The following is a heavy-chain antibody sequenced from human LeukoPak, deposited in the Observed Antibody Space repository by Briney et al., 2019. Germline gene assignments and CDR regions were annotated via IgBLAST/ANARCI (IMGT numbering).Heavy chain of an antibody. CDR1: GGSISSGGYY. V-gene: IGHV4-31*03. J-gene: IGHJ3*02. Sequence: SQTLSLTCTVSGGSISSGGYYWSWIRQHPGKALEYIGYIYYRGSTYYNPSLKSRVTISVDTSKNHFSLRLSSVTAADTAVYYCARYTSGGLYGFDIWGQGTMVTVSS. CDR2: IYYRGST. D-gene: IGHD3-10*01. CDR3: ARYTSGGLYGFDI.